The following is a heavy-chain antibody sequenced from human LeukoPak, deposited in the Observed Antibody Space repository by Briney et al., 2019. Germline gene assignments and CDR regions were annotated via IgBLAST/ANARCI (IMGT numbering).Heavy chain of an antibody. Sequence: GGSLRLSCAASGFTLSSYAMTWVRQAPGRGLEWVSSVDGGGGGTYYADSVKGRSTISRDNSKDTLYLQMNSLRPEDTAVYYCARDSKIDYWGQGTLVTVSS. CDR2: VDGGGGGT. CDR1: GFTLSSYA. J-gene: IGHJ4*02. CDR3: ARDSKIDY. V-gene: IGHV3-23*01.